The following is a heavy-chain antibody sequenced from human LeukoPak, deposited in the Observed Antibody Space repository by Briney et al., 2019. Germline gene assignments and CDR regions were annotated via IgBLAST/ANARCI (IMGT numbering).Heavy chain of an antibody. CDR1: GFTFSNYA. CDR2: ISSDGGST. CDR3: VKDAT. Sequence: GGSLRLSCSASGFTFSNYAMHWVRQAPGEGLEYGSGISSDGGSTSYADSVKGRFTTSRDDSKNTLSLQMNSLRDEDTAVYYFVKDATWGQGTLVTVSS. J-gene: IGHJ1*01. V-gene: IGHV3-64D*09. D-gene: IGHD1-26*01.